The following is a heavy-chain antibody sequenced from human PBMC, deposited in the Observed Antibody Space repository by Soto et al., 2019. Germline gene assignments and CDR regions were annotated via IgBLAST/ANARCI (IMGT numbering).Heavy chain of an antibody. CDR1: GFTFSSYS. Sequence: GGSLRLSCAASGFTFSSYSMNWVRQAPGKGLEWVSSISSSSSYIYYADSVKGRFTISRDNAKNSLYLQMNSLRAEDTAVYYCARDHQPPGYFDWLSNDAFDIWGQGTMVTVSS. CDR2: ISSSSSYI. V-gene: IGHV3-21*01. CDR3: ARDHQPPGYFDWLSNDAFDI. D-gene: IGHD3-9*01. J-gene: IGHJ3*02.